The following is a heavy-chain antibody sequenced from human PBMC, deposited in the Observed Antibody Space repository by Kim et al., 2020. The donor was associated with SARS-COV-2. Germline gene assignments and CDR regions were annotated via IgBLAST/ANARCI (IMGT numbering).Heavy chain of an antibody. V-gene: IGHV3-33*08. D-gene: IGHD2-2*01. CDR1: GFTFSNYG. CDR3: ARDLGCSSTSCSVVMYHYYGMDV. J-gene: IGHJ6*02. CDR2: IWYDGSIN. Sequence: GGSLRLSCAASGFTFSNYGMHWVRQAPGKGLEWVALIWYDGSINYYADSVKGRFTISRDNSKNTLDLQMNSLRAEDTAVYYCARDLGCSSTSCSVVMYHYYGMDVWGQGTTVTVSS.